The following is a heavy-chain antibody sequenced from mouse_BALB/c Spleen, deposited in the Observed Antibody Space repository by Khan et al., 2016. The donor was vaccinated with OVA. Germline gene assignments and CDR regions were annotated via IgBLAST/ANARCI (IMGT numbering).Heavy chain of an antibody. V-gene: IGHV5-4*02. J-gene: IGHJ3*01. CDR3: ARGHYGDPFYY. Sequence: EVELVESGGGLVKPGGSLKLSCAASGFTFSDYSMYWIRQTPEKRLEWVATISDGSTYTYYPDSVKGRFTISRDNAKNSLYLQMSSLKSEDTAIYYCARGHYGDPFYYWGQGTLVTVSA. CDR2: ISDGSTYT. CDR1: GFTFSDYS. D-gene: IGHD2-13*01.